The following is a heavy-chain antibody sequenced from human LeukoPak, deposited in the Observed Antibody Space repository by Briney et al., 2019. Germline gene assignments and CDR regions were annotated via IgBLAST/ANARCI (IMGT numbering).Heavy chain of an antibody. V-gene: IGHV3-21*01. CDR1: GFTFSSSTFSSYT. D-gene: IGHD4-11*01. Sequence: GGSLRLSCATSGFTFSSSTFSSYTMNWVRQAPGKGLEWVSSISSTGTYIYYTDSVKGRFTISRDIANSLLYLQMDSLRADDTAVYYCARDLDYSTGFDYWGQGTLVTVSS. J-gene: IGHJ4*02. CDR3: ARDLDYSTGFDY. CDR2: ISSTGTYI.